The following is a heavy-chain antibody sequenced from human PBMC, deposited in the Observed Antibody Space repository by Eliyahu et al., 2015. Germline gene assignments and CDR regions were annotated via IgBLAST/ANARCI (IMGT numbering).Heavy chain of an antibody. CDR1: GFSLSTGAVG. D-gene: IGHD3-16*02. J-gene: IGHJ3*01. V-gene: IGHV2-5*02. CDR2: IYWDDDK. Sequence: QITLKESGPTLVKPTQTLTLTCTFSGFSLSTGAVGVGWIRQPPGKALEWLALIYWDDDKRYSPSLKSRLTITKDTSKNQVVLTMTNMDPLDTATYYCAHTLGDYVWGSYRYSGLNVFDVWGQGTMVTVSS. CDR3: AHTLGDYVWGSYRYSGLNVFDV.